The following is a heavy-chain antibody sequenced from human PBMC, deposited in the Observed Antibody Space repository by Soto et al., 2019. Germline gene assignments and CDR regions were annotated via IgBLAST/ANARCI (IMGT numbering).Heavy chain of an antibody. CDR1: GFTFSSYS. J-gene: IGHJ3*02. Sequence: GGSLRLSCAASGFTFSSYSMNWVRQAPGKGLEWVSSISSSSSYIYYADSVKGRFTISRDNAKNSLYLQMNSLRAEDTAVYYCAREVVVVAATDDAFDIWGQGTMVTVSS. CDR2: ISSSSSYI. CDR3: AREVVVVAATDDAFDI. V-gene: IGHV3-21*01. D-gene: IGHD2-15*01.